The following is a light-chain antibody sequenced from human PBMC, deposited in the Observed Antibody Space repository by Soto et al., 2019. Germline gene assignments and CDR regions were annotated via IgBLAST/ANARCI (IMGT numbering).Light chain of an antibody. J-gene: IGLJ2*01. CDR1: SGSIASNY. Sequence: NFMLTQPHSVSESPGKTVTISCTGSSGSIASNYVQWDQQRPGSAHTTVIYEDNQRPSVVPDRFSGSIDSSSNSASLTISGLKTEDEADYYCQSYDSSNHVVFGGGTKLTVL. V-gene: IGLV6-57*02. CDR2: EDN. CDR3: QSYDSSNHVV.